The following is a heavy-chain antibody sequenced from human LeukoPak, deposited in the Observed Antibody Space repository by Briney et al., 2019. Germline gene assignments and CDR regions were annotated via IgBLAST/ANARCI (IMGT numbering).Heavy chain of an antibody. J-gene: IGHJ6*03. CDR1: GFTFDDYG. CDR2: INWNGGST. D-gene: IGHD6-13*01. Sequence: PGGSLRLSCAASGFTFDDYGMSWVRQAPGKGLEWVSGINWNGGSTGYADSVKGRFTISRDNAKNSLYLQMNSLRAEDTALYYCARSRVGSSSWYYYYYKDVWGKGTTVTVSS. V-gene: IGHV3-20*04. CDR3: ARSRVGSSSWYYYYYKDV.